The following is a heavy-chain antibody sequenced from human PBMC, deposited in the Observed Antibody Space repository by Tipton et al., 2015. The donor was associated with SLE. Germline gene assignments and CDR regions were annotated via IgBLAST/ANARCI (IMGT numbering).Heavy chain of an antibody. D-gene: IGHD3-3*01. CDR1: GGSISSGNYY. V-gene: IGHV4-61*02. CDR3: ARLSYYDFWGGYSNWYFDL. CDR2: IYTSGST. Sequence: TLSLTCTVSGGSISSGNYYWSWIRQPAGKGLEWIGRIYTSGSTNYSPSLKSRVIISLDTSKHQFSLKLSSVTAADTAVYYCARLSYYDFWGGYSNWYFDLWGLGTLVTVSS. J-gene: IGHJ2*01.